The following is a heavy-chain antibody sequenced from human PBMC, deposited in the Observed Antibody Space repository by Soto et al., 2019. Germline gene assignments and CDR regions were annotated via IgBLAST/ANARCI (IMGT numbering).Heavy chain of an antibody. V-gene: IGHV1-18*04. CDR3: ARNSRGYSYGYFDY. CDR1: GYTFTSYG. Sequence: EASVKVSCKASGYTFTSYGISWVRQAPGQGLEWMGWISAYNGNTNYAQKLQGRVTMTTDTSTSTAYMELRSLRSDDTAVYYCARNSRGYSYGYFDYWGQGXLVTVSS. D-gene: IGHD5-18*01. CDR2: ISAYNGNT. J-gene: IGHJ4*02.